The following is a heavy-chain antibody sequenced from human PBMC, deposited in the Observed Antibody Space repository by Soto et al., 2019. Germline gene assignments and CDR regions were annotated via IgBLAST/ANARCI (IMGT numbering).Heavy chain of an antibody. J-gene: IGHJ6*02. CDR2: ISGSGGST. Sequence: EVQLLESGGGLVQPGGSLRLSCAASGFTFSSYAMSWVRQAPGKGLEWVSAISGSGGSTYYADSVKGRFTISRDNSKNTLYLRMNSLRAEDTAVYYCAKAVVVVAATPYYYYGMDVWGQGTTVTVSS. CDR3: AKAVVVVAATPYYYYGMDV. V-gene: IGHV3-23*01. D-gene: IGHD2-15*01. CDR1: GFTFSSYA.